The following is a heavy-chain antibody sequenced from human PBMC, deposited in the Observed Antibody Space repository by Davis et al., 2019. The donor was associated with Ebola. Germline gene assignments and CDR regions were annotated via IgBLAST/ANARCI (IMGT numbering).Heavy chain of an antibody. CDR3: ARQTYYYDSSGYPSDWFDP. J-gene: IGHJ5*02. Sequence: MPSETLSLTCTVSGGSISSSSYYWGWIRQPPGKGLEWIGSIYYSGSTNYNPSLKSRVTISVDTSKNQFALKLSSVTAADTAVYYCARQTYYYDSSGYPSDWFDPWGQGNLVTVSS. D-gene: IGHD3-22*01. CDR2: IYYSGST. CDR1: GGSISSSSYY. V-gene: IGHV4-39*06.